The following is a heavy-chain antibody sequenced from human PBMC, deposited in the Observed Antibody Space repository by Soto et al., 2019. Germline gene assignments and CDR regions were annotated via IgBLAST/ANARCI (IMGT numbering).Heavy chain of an antibody. V-gene: IGHV3-30*18. J-gene: IGHJ4*02. CDR2: ISYDGSNK. D-gene: IGHD6-19*01. CDR3: AKDLGSGPFDY. CDR1: GFTFSSYG. Sequence: QVQLVESGGGVVQPGRSLRLSCAASGFTFSSYGMHWVRQAPGKGLEWVAVISYDGSNKYYADSVKGRFTISRDNSKNTLYLQMNSLRAEDTAVYYCAKDLGSGPFDYWGQGTLVTVSS.